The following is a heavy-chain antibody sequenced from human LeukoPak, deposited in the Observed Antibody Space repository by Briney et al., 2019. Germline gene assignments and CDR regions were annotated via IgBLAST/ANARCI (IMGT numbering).Heavy chain of an antibody. Sequence: KPSETLSLTCTVSGGSISSYYWSWIRQPAGKGLEWIGRIYTSGSTNYNPSLKSRVTMSVDTSKNQFSPKLSSVTAADTAVYYCARESTYYYDSSGYSNWFDPWGQGTLVTVSS. CDR2: IYTSGST. J-gene: IGHJ5*02. D-gene: IGHD3-22*01. CDR1: GGSISSYY. V-gene: IGHV4-4*07. CDR3: ARESTYYYDSSGYSNWFDP.